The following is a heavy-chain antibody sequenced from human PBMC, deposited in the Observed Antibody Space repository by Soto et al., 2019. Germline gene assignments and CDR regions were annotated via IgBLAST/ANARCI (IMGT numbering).Heavy chain of an antibody. CDR1: GYTFTSYY. CDR3: AREPRIAVAGTSGYFDY. J-gene: IGHJ4*02. CDR2: INPSGGST. Sequence: QVQLVQSGAEVKKPGASVKVSCKASGYTFTSYYMHWVRQAPGQGLEWMGIINPSGGSTSYAQKFQGRVTMTRDTSTSTVYMELSSLRSEDTAVYYCAREPRIAVAGTSGYFDYWGQGTLVTVSS. D-gene: IGHD6-19*01. V-gene: IGHV1-46*01.